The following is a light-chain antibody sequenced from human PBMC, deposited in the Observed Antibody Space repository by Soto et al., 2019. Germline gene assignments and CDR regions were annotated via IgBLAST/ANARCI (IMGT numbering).Light chain of an antibody. CDR1: QSISSY. V-gene: IGKV1-39*01. Sequence: DIQMTQPPSSLSASVGDRVTITCRASQSISSYLNWYQQKPGKAPKLLIYAASSLQSGVPSRFSGSGSGTDFTLTISSLQPEDFATYYCQQRKTFGQGTKVEIK. CDR2: AAS. J-gene: IGKJ1*01. CDR3: QQRKT.